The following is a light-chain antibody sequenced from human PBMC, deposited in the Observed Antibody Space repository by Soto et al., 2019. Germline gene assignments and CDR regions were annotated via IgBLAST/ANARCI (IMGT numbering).Light chain of an antibody. CDR1: QSVSSIY. V-gene: IGKV3-20*01. CDR2: GAS. CDR3: QQYGSSSWT. Sequence: EIVLTQSPGTLSLSPGERATLSCRASQSVSSIYLAWYQHKPGQAPRLLIYGASSRATGIPDRFSRSGSRTDYTLTISRLEPEDFAVYYCQQYGSSSWTFGRGTTVEIK. J-gene: IGKJ1*01.